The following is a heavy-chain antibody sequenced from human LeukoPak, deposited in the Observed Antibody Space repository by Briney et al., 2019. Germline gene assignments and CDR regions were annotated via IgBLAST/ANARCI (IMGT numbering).Heavy chain of an antibody. D-gene: IGHD5-12*01. CDR2: INHGGST. J-gene: IGHJ6*02. CDR1: GGSFSGYY. V-gene: IGHV4-34*01. Sequence: SETLSLTCAVYGGSFSGYYWSWIRQPPGKGLEWIGEINHGGSTNYNPSLKSRVTISVDTSKNQFSLKVKSVTAADTAVYYCARQHRVTTSSYYGMDVWGQGTTVTVSS. CDR3: ARQHRVTTSSYYGMDV.